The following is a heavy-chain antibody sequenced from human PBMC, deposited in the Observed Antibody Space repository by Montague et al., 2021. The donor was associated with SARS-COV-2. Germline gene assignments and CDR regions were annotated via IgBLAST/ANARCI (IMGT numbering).Heavy chain of an antibody. CDR1: GGSISSASYY. CDR2: IYSTVIT. Sequence: TLSLTCTVSGGSISSASYYWSWIRQPAGKGLEWIGHIYSTVITNYSPSPKSRVTISVDLSKNQFSLKMTSVTAADTAVYYCARDPHDYGWFDPWGQGILVTVSS. V-gene: IGHV4-61*09. D-gene: IGHD4-17*01. J-gene: IGHJ5*02. CDR3: ARDPHDYGWFDP.